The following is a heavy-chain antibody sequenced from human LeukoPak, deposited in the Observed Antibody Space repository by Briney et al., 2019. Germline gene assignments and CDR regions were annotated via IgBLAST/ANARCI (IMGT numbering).Heavy chain of an antibody. D-gene: IGHD6-19*01. CDR3: AKIAVAGNFDY. Sequence: ASVKVSCKASGYTFTSYAMHWVRQAPGQRLEGMGWINAGNGNTKYSQKFQGRVTITRDTSASTAYMELSSLRSEDTAVYYCAKIAVAGNFDYWGQGTLVTVSS. CDR1: GYTFTSYA. J-gene: IGHJ4*02. CDR2: INAGNGNT. V-gene: IGHV1-3*01.